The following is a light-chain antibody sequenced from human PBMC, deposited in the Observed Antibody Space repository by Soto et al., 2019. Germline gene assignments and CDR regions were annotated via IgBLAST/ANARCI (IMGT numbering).Light chain of an antibody. J-gene: IGKJ4*01. Sequence: EIGLTQSPATLSFSPGDRATLSCRASQSVSSYLAWYQQKPGQAPRLLIYDASNRAAGIPARFSGSGSGTDFTLTITSLEPEDFAVYYCQQRSNWPSTFGGGTKVEIK. V-gene: IGKV3-11*01. CDR1: QSVSSY. CDR3: QQRSNWPST. CDR2: DAS.